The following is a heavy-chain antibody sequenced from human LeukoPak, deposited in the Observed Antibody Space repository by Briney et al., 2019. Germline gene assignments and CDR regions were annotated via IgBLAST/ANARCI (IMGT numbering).Heavy chain of an antibody. CDR1: GYTLTELS. J-gene: IGHJ3*02. CDR2: FDPEDGET. D-gene: IGHD4-17*01. Sequence: ASVKVSCKVSGYTLTELSMHWVRQAPGKGLEWMGGFDPEDGETIYAQKFQGRVTMTEDTSTDTAYMELSSLRSEDTAVYYCASYSVAVTTIPPDAFDIWGQGTMVTVSS. CDR3: ASYSVAVTTIPPDAFDI. V-gene: IGHV1-24*01.